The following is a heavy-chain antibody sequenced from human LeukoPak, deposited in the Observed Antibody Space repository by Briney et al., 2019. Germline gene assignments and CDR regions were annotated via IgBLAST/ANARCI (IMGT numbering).Heavy chain of an antibody. Sequence: GRSLRLSCAASGFTFSSYGMHWVRQAPGKGLEWVAVIWYDGSNKYYADSVKGRFTISRDNSKNTLYLQMNSLRAEDAAAYYCAREQNLRRYYYDSSGYFPLNYWGQGTLVTVSS. CDR2: IWYDGSNK. CDR1: GFTFSSYG. V-gene: IGHV3-33*01. J-gene: IGHJ4*02. D-gene: IGHD3-22*01. CDR3: AREQNLRRYYYDSSGYFPLNY.